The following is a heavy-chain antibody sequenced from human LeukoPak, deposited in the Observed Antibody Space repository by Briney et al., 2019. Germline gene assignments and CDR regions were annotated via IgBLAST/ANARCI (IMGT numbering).Heavy chain of an antibody. CDR1: GFTFDEHG. CDR3: AKELQKAAAMLDY. J-gene: IGHJ4*02. CDR2: ISWTMGSI. D-gene: IGHD2-2*01. V-gene: IGHV3-9*01. Sequence: SLRLFCAASGFTFDEHGMRCVRHAPGKGLEWVAGISWTMGSIGYADSVKGRFTISRDNAKNSLYLQMNSLRAEDTAVYYCAKELQKAAAMLDYWGQGTLVTVSS.